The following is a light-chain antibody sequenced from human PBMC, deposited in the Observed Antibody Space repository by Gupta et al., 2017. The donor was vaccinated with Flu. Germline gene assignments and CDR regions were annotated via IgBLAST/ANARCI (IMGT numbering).Light chain of an antibody. CDR3: QQLNIYPPIT. CDR1: PDISSY. J-gene: IGKJ5*01. CDR2: AAS. V-gene: IGKV1-9*01. Sequence: DIQLTQSPSFLSASVGDRVTITCRARPDISSYFAWYQQKPGKAPKLLIYAASTLQSGVPSRFSGSGSGTEFTLTISSLQPEDFATYYCQQLNIYPPITFGLGTRLEIK.